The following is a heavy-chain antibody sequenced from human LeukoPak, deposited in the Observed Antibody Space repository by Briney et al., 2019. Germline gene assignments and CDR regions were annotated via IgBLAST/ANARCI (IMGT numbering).Heavy chain of an antibody. CDR2: FDPEDGET. V-gene: IGHV1-24*01. CDR3: ATFPYYDFWSGYSFDY. D-gene: IGHD3-3*01. CDR1: GYTLTELS. J-gene: IGHJ4*02. Sequence: GASVKVSCKVSGYTLTELSMHWVRQAPGKGREWMGGFDPEDGETIYAQKFQGRVTMTADTSTDTAYMELSSLRSEDTAVYYCATFPYYDFWSGYSFDYWGQGTLVTVSS.